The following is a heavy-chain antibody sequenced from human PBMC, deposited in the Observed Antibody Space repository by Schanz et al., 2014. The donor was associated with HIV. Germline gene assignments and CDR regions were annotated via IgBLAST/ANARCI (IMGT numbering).Heavy chain of an antibody. Sequence: QVQLVESGGGVVQPGRSLRLSCAASGFTFDSYGIHWVRQAPGKGLEWLAVISYDGRNKKFANSVKGRFTISRDNSKNTLYLQMKNLRTEDTAVYYCAKDRNYYDSKYRGKGNYYYYYGMDVWGQGTTVTVSS. CDR1: GFTFDSYG. V-gene: IGHV3-30*18. CDR3: AKDRNYYDSKYRGKGNYYYYYGMDV. J-gene: IGHJ6*02. CDR2: ISYDGRNK. D-gene: IGHD3-22*01.